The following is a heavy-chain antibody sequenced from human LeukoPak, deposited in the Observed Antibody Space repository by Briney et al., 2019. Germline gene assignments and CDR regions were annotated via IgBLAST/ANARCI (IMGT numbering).Heavy chain of an antibody. CDR3: AKASAMIVVVSKYFDY. CDR1: GFTFSSYG. D-gene: IGHD3-22*01. CDR2: ISYDGSNK. J-gene: IGHJ4*02. V-gene: IGHV3-30*18. Sequence: GGSLRLSCAASGFTFSSYGMHWVRQAPGKGLEWVAVISYDGSNKYHADSVKGRFTISRDNSKNTLYLQMNSLRAEDTAVYYCAKASAMIVVVSKYFDYWGQGTLVTVSS.